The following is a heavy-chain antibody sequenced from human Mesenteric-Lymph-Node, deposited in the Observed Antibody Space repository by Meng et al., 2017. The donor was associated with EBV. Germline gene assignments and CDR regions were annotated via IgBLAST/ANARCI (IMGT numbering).Heavy chain of an antibody. CDR1: GYTFTSYG. V-gene: IGHV1-18*01. J-gene: IGHJ4*02. CDR3: ARGPQQWLADY. Sequence: VQLVPSGAWVRKPGASMKVSCKASGYTFTSYGFSWVRQATGQGLEWMGWISAYNGNTDYAQKFQDRVTLTTDTSTSTAYMELRSLRSDDTAVYYCARGPQQWLADYWGQGTLVTVSS. D-gene: IGHD6-19*01. CDR2: ISAYNGNT.